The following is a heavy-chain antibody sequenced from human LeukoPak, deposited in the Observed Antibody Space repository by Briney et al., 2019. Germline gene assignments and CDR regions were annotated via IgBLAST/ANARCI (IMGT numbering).Heavy chain of an antibody. V-gene: IGHV3-9*01. CDR1: GFTFDDYA. CDR2: ISWNSGSI. D-gene: IGHD3-10*01. J-gene: IGHJ5*02. Sequence: GRSLRLSCAASGFTFDDYAMHWVRQAPGKGLEWVSGISWNSGSIGYADSVKGRFTISRDNAKNSLYLQMNSPRAEDTALYYCAKGYYYGSGTPPGAFDPWGQGTLVTVSS. CDR3: AKGYYYGSGTPPGAFDP.